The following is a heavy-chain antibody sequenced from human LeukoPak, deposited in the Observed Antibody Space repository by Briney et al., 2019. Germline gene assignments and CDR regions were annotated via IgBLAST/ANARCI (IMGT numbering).Heavy chain of an antibody. D-gene: IGHD5-24*01. CDR3: AREADGYNILYYYYGMDV. CDR1: GFTFSSYA. Sequence: RSLRLSCAASGFTFSSYAMHWVRQAPGKGLEWVAVISYDGSNKYYADSVKGRFTISRDNSKNTLYLQMNSLRAEDTAVYYCAREADGYNILYYYYGMDVWGQGTTVTVSS. J-gene: IGHJ6*02. V-gene: IGHV3-30*04. CDR2: ISYDGSNK.